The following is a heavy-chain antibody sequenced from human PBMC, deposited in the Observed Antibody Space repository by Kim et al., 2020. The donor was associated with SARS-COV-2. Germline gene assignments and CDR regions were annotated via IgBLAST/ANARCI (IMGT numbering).Heavy chain of an antibody. J-gene: IGHJ6*03. CDR3: ARDLGYCTNGVCVYMDV. D-gene: IGHD2-8*01. V-gene: IGHV1-18*01. Sequence: ASVKVSCKASGYTFTSYGISWVRQAPGQGLEWMGWISAYNGNTNYAQKLQGRVTMTTDTSTSTAYMELRSLRSDDTAVYYCARDLGYCTNGVCVYMDVWGKGTTVTVSS. CDR2: ISAYNGNT. CDR1: GYTFTSYG.